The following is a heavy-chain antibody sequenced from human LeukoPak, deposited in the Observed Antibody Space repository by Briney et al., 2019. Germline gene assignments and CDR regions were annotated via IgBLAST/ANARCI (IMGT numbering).Heavy chain of an antibody. CDR2: IKDDESQK. CDR3: ARDRGGKDF. CDR1: GFVFSSYW. D-gene: IGHD1-1*01. V-gene: IGHV3-7*03. Sequence: PGGSLRLSCTAPGFVFSSYWMSWVRQAPGRGLEWVANIKDDESQKYYGDSVKGRFTISRDNAKKSLYLQMNSLRADETAVYYCARDRGGKDFWGQGTLVVVSS. J-gene: IGHJ4*02.